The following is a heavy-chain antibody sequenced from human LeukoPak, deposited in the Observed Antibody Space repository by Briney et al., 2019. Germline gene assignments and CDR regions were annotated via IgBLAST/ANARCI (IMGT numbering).Heavy chain of an antibody. J-gene: IGHJ4*02. CDR2: IKQDGSEK. CDR1: GFAFSSYW. D-gene: IGHD6-19*01. CDR3: AREEQWLVTHFDY. V-gene: IGHV3-7*01. Sequence: PGGSLRLSCAASGFAFSSYWMSWVRQAPGKGLEWVANIKQDGSEKYYVDSVKGRFTISRDNAKSSLYLQMNSLRAEDTAVYYCAREEQWLVTHFDYWGQGTLVTVSS.